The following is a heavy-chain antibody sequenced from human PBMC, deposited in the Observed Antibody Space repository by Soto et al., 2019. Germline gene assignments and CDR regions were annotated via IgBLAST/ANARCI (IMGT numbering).Heavy chain of an antibody. J-gene: IGHJ4*02. D-gene: IGHD1-26*01. Sequence: GGSLRLSCAASGFTFSDYPMNWVRQAPGKGLEWISYISTSIRTMYYADSVKGRFTISRDNAENSLYLQMNSLRDEDTAIYYCARGTYSGSHYFSYWGQGTLVTVSS. CDR2: ISTSIRTM. CDR1: GFTFSDYP. V-gene: IGHV3-48*02. CDR3: ARGTYSGSHYFSY.